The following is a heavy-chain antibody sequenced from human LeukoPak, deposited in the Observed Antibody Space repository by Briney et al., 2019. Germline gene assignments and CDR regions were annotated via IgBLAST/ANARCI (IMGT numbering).Heavy chain of an antibody. J-gene: IGHJ4*02. CDR3: AKDQASSGWYYDY. Sequence: GRSLRLSCAGSGFTFSSYSMHWVRQAPGKGLEWVAAISYDGSDKYYADSVKGRFTISRDNSKNTLYLQMSTLRAEDTAVYYCAKDQASSGWYYDYWGQGTLVTVSS. V-gene: IGHV3-30*18. CDR1: GFTFSSYS. D-gene: IGHD6-19*01. CDR2: ISYDGSDK.